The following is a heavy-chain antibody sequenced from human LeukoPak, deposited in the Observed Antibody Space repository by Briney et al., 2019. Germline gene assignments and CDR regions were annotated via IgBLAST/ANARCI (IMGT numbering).Heavy chain of an antibody. J-gene: IGHJ5*02. V-gene: IGHV4-61*01. Sequence: PSETLSLTCTVSGGSVSSANSYWTWIRQPPGRGLEWIGEINHSGSTNYNPSLKSRVTISVDTSKNQFSLKLSSVTAADTAVYYCARASLGSSWYARWFDPWGQGALVTVSS. CDR2: INHSGST. CDR3: ARASLGSSWYARWFDP. D-gene: IGHD6-13*01. CDR1: GGSVSSANSY.